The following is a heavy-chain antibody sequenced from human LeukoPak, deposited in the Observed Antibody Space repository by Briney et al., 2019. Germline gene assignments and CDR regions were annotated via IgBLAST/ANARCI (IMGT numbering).Heavy chain of an antibody. CDR2: IYSGGST. J-gene: IGHJ4*02. Sequence: GGSLRLSCAASGFTVSSNYMSWVRQAPGKGLEWVSVIYSGGSTYYADSVKGRFTISRDNSKNTLYLQMNSLRAEDTAVYYCASGAAYYDSSGYYSEWGQGTLVTVSS. D-gene: IGHD3-22*01. CDR1: GFTVSSNY. V-gene: IGHV3-66*01. CDR3: ASGAAYYDSSGYYSE.